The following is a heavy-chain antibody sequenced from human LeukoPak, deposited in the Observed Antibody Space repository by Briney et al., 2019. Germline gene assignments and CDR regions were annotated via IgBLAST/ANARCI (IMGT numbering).Heavy chain of an antibody. Sequence: PGGSLTLSCRVSGFTFSRHAMHWVRQAPGKGLEWVAVISYDGRNKYYADSVKRRCTISRDNSKNTLYLHMNIMRAEDTAVYYCAKVLERILLWFGELSSPFDYWGQGTLVTVSS. V-gene: IGHV3-30*04. CDR2: ISYDGRNK. CDR3: AKVLERILLWFGELSSPFDY. D-gene: IGHD3-10*01. CDR1: GFTFSRHA. J-gene: IGHJ4*02.